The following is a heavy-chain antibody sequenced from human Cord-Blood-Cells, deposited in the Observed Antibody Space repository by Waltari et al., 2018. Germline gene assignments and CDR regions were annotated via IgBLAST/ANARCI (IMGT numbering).Heavy chain of an antibody. D-gene: IGHD1-26*01. CDR2: ISAYNGNT. J-gene: IGHJ6*02. CDR3: ARDPSGSYYYYGMDV. V-gene: IGHV1-18*01. CDR1: GYTFTSHG. Sequence: QVQLVQSGAEVKKPGASVKVSCKASGYTFTSHGISCVPRAPGQGLEWMGWISAYNGNTNYAQKAQGRVTMTTDTSTSTAYMELRSLRSDDTAVYYCARDPSGSYYYYGMDVWGQATTVTVSS.